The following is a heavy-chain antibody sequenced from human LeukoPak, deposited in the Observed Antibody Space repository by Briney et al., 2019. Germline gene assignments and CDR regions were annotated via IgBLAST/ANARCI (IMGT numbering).Heavy chain of an antibody. D-gene: IGHD7-27*01. V-gene: IGHV4-59*01. CDR2: IYYSGST. CDR1: GGSISSYY. J-gene: IGHJ4*02. CDR3: ARGPPGFFDY. Sequence: SETLSLTCTVSGGSISSYYWSWILQPPGKGLEWIGYIYYSGSTNYNPSLKSRVTISVDTSKNQFSLKLSSVTAADTAVYYCARGPPGFFDYWGQGTLVTVSS.